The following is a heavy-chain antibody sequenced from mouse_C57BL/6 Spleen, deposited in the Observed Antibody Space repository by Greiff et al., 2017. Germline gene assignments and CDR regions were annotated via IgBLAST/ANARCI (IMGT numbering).Heavy chain of an antibody. V-gene: IGHV1-15*01. CDR1: GYTFTDYE. J-gene: IGHJ2*01. CDR2: IDPETGGT. CDR3: TREGGTAQATVDY. Sequence: VQLQQSGAELVRPGASVTLSCKASGYTFTDYEMHWVKQTPVHGLEWIGAIDPETGGTAYNQKFKGKAILTADKSSSTAYMELRSLTSEDSAVYYCTREGGTAQATVDYWGQGTTLTVSS. D-gene: IGHD3-2*02.